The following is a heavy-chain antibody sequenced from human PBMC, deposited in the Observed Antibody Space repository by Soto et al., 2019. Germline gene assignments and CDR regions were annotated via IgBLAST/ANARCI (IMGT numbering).Heavy chain of an antibody. V-gene: IGHV1-8*01. J-gene: IGHJ3*02. CDR1: GYTFTSYD. CDR2: MNPNSGNT. Sequence: ASVKDSCKASGYTFTSYDINWVRQATGQGLEWMGWMNPNSGNTGYAQKFQGRVTMTRNTSISTAYMELSSLRSEDTAVYYCARGSSSSGDAFDIWGQGTMVTVSS. CDR3: ARGSSSSGDAFDI. D-gene: IGHD6-6*01.